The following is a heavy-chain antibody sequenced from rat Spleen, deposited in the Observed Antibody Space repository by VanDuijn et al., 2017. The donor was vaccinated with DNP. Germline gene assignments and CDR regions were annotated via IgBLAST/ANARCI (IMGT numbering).Heavy chain of an antibody. J-gene: IGHJ3*01. CDR2: ITTGGEIT. CDR3: ASGFGWFAY. CDR1: GFSFSRFY. V-gene: IGHV5-25*01. D-gene: IGHD4-1*01. Sequence: EVQLVESGGGPVQPGRSLKLSCSASGFSFSRFYMAWVRQVPGKGLEWIASITTGGEITYYPDSVKGRFTISRDHATNTLYLRLNSLRSEDTAIYYCASGFGWFAYWGQGTLVTVSS.